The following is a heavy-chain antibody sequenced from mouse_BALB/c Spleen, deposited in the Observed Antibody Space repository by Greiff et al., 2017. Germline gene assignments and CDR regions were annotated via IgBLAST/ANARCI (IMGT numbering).Heavy chain of an antibody. CDR1: GYSITSGYY. CDR3: AREGSSFAY. J-gene: IGHJ3*01. V-gene: IGHV3-6*02. Sequence: ESGPGLVKPSQSLSLTCSVTGYSITSGYYWNWIRQFPGNKLEWMGYISYDGSNHYNPSLKNRISITRDTSKNQFFLKLNSVTTEDTATYYCAREGSSFAYWGQGTLVTVSA. CDR2: ISYDGSN. D-gene: IGHD1-1*01.